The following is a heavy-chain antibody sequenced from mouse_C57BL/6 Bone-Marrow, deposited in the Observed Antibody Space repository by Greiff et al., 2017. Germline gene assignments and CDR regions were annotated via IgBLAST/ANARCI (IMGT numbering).Heavy chain of an antibody. J-gene: IGHJ4*01. CDR3: AKHYYGGSDGARDY. D-gene: IGHD1-1*01. CDR2: ISSGGSYT. V-gene: IGHV5-6*01. CDR1: GFTFSSYG. Sequence: EVMLVESGGDLVKPGGSLKLSCAASGFTFSSYGMSWVRQTPNKRLEWVATISSGGSYTYYPDSVKGRFTISRDNAKNTLYLQMSSLKSEDTAMYYCAKHYYGGSDGARDYWGQGTSVTVSS.